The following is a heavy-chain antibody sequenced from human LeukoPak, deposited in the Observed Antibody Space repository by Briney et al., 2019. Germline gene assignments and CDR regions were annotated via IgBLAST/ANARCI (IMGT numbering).Heavy chain of an antibody. J-gene: IGHJ4*02. V-gene: IGHV3-7*04. Sequence: PGRSLRLSCAASGFTFNNYAIHWVRQAPGKGLEWVAKIKPDGSEKYYVDSVKGRFTISRDNAKNSLYLQMNSLRAEDTAVYYCAGDLIQLWSHDYWGQGTLVTVSS. CDR3: AGDLIQLWSHDY. CDR1: GFTFNNYA. CDR2: IKPDGSEK. D-gene: IGHD5-18*01.